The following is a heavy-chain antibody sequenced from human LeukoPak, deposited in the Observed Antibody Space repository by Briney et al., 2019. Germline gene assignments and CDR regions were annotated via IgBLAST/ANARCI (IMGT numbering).Heavy chain of an antibody. V-gene: IGHV1-18*01. CDR2: ISAYNGNT. J-gene: IGHJ3*02. CDR3: ARVAPYSSSWYGAFDI. Sequence: GASVKVSCKASGYTFTSYGISWVRQAPGQGLEWMGWISAYNGNTNYAQKLQGRVTMTTDTSTSTAYMELRSLRSDDTAVYYCARVAPYSSSWYGAFDIWGQGTMVTVSS. D-gene: IGHD6-13*01. CDR1: GYTFTSYG.